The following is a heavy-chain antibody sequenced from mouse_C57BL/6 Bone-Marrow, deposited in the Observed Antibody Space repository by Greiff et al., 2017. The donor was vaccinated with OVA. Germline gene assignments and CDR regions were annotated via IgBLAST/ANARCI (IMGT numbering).Heavy chain of an antibody. CDR3: ARGGTLYYYAMDY. CDR2: INPNNGGT. V-gene: IGHV1-18*01. D-gene: IGHD3-3*01. Sequence: EVMLVESGPELVKPGASVKIPCKASGYTFTDYNMDWVKQSHGKSLEWIGDINPNNGGTIYNQKFKGKATLTVDKSSSTAYMELRSLTSEDTAVYYCARGGTLYYYAMDYWGQGTSVTVSS. CDR1: GYTFTDYN. J-gene: IGHJ4*01.